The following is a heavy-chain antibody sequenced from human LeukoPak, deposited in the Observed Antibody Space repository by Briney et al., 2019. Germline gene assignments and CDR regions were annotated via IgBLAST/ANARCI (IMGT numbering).Heavy chain of an antibody. J-gene: IGHJ6*02. CDR3: ATDYEDGMDV. CDR1: GYTLTELS. Sequence: ASVKVSCKVSGYTLTELSMHWVRQAPGKGLEWMGGFDPEDGETIYAQKFQGRVTTTEDTSTDTAYMGLSSLGSEDTAVYYCATDYEDGMDVWGQGTTVTVSS. V-gene: IGHV1-24*01. D-gene: IGHD3-22*01. CDR2: FDPEDGET.